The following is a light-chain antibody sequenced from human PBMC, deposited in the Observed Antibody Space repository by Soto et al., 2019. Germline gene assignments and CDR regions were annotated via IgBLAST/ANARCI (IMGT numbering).Light chain of an antibody. CDR3: GTWDSSLSAVV. CDR1: SSNIGNNF. V-gene: IGLV1-51*01. Sequence: QSVLTQPPSVSAAPGQTITISCFGSSSNIGNNFVSWYQHLPGAAPKLLIYDIYKRPSGIPDRFSGSKSGTSATLGITGLQTGDEADYYCGTWDSSLSAVVFGGGTQLTVL. J-gene: IGLJ7*01. CDR2: DIY.